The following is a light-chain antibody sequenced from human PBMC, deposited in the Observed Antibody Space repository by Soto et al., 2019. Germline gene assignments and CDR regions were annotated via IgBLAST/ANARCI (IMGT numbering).Light chain of an antibody. Sequence: EIVMTQSPATLSISPGERATLSCRASQSVSNNLAWYQQKPGQAPRLLIYGASTRATGIPARFGGSGSGTEFTLTISSLQSEDFAVYYCQQYNYWPGTFGQGTKVEI. V-gene: IGKV3-15*01. CDR1: QSVSNN. J-gene: IGKJ1*01. CDR3: QQYNYWPGT. CDR2: GAS.